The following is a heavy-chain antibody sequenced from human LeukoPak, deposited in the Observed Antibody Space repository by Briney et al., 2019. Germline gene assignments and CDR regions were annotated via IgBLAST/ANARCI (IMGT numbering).Heavy chain of an antibody. D-gene: IGHD1-1*01. Sequence: SETLSLTCAVYGGSFSGYYWSWIRQPRGKGLEWIGEINHSGSTNYNPSLKSRVTISVDTSKNQFSLKLSSVTAADTAVYYCARGGRGYAWGMDVWGQGTTVTVSS. J-gene: IGHJ6*02. V-gene: IGHV4-34*01. CDR2: INHSGST. CDR1: GGSFSGYY. CDR3: ARGGRGYAWGMDV.